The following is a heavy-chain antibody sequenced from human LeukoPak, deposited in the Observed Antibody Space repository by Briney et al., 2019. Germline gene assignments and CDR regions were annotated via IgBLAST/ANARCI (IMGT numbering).Heavy chain of an antibody. J-gene: IGHJ4*02. V-gene: IGHV3-7*01. CDR3: ARDGYNYGSLDY. CDR1: RFSFSSYW. CDR2: INQDGSEK. D-gene: IGHD5-24*01. Sequence: GSLRLSCAASRFSFSSYWMSWVRQAPGKGLEWVANINQDGSEKFYADSVKGRFTISRDNANNSMFLQMNSLRAGDTAVYYCARDGYNYGSLDYWGQGTLVTVSS.